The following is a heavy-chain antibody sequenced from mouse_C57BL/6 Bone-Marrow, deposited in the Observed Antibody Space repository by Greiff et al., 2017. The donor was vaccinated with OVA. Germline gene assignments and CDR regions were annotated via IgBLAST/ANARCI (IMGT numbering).Heavy chain of an antibody. D-gene: IGHD5-1*01. Sequence: QVHVKQPGAELVKPGASVKLSCKASGYTFTSYWMHWVKQRPGQGLEWIGMIHPNSGSTNYNEKFKSKATLTVDKSSSTAYMQLSSLTSEDSAVYYCARSEYRFAYWGQGTLVTVSA. CDR3: ARSEYRFAY. CDR2: IHPNSGST. V-gene: IGHV1-64*01. CDR1: GYTFTSYW. J-gene: IGHJ3*01.